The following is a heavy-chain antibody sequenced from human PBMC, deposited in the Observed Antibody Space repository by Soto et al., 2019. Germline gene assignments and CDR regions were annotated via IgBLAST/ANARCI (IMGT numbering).Heavy chain of an antibody. CDR3: AREDDGGDRDYYGLDV. CDR1: GGSISSSSYY. J-gene: IGHJ6*02. Sequence: PSETLSLTCTVSGGSISSSSYYWGWIRQPPGKGLEWIGSIYYSGSTYYNPSLKSRVTISVDTSKNQFSLKLSSVTAADTAVYYCAREDDGGDRDYYGLDVWGQGTTVTVSS. CDR2: IYYSGST. V-gene: IGHV4-39*02. D-gene: IGHD2-21*02.